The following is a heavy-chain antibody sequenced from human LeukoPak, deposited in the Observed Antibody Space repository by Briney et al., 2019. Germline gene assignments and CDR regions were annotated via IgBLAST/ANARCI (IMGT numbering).Heavy chain of an antibody. J-gene: IGHJ4*02. V-gene: IGHV3-23*01. CDR3: AKGHNNYYFTIDY. CDR1: GFTFNMYG. D-gene: IGHD2/OR15-2a*01. Sequence: GGSLRLSCAASGFTFNMYGMGSVRHAPGKWPGWVAAIPDSGGNTYYADSVKGRFTISRDNSRNTLSLQMNSLRAEDTAVYYCAKGHNNYYFTIDYWGQGTLVTVSS. CDR2: IPDSGGNT.